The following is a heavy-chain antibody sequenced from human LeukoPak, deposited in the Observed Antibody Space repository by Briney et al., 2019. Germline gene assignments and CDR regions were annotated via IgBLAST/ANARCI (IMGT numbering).Heavy chain of an antibody. J-gene: IGHJ4*02. Sequence: GGSLRLSCAASGFTFNSYGMHWVRQAPGKGLEWVAVISYDGPNKYYADSVKGRFTISRDDSKSTLYLQMNSLRPEDTAVYYCAKEKLPSGYSFLTDYWGQGTLVTVSS. CDR2: ISYDGPNK. V-gene: IGHV3-30*18. CDR1: GFTFNSYG. CDR3: AKEKLPSGYSFLTDY. D-gene: IGHD5-18*01.